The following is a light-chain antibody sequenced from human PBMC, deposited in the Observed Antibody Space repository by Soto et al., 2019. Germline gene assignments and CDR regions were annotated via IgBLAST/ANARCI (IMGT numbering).Light chain of an antibody. J-gene: IGKJ4*01. CDR3: QQTYSPPPLT. Sequence: DIQMTQSPSSLSASVGDRVTITCRANESIASYLNWYQQQPGKAPKLLMYAAASLPSGVPPRFSSRGSGTDFTLTISGLQPEDVVTYYCQQTYSPPPLTFGGGTKVEIK. CDR1: ESIASY. V-gene: IGKV1-39*01. CDR2: AAA.